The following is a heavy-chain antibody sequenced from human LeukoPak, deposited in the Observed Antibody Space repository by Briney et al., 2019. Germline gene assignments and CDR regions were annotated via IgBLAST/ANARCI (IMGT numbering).Heavy chain of an antibody. CDR1: GGSISSYY. Sequence: SETLSLTCTVSGGSISSYYWSWIRQPPGKGLEWVGYIYYTGTTNYNPSLKSRVTISVDTSKNQFSLKLRSVTAADTAVYYCARDSPFRYSSSWSTLRNPNWFDPWGQGTLVTVSS. V-gene: IGHV4-59*12. CDR3: ARDSPFRYSSSWSTLRNPNWFDP. D-gene: IGHD6-13*01. CDR2: IYYTGTT. J-gene: IGHJ5*02.